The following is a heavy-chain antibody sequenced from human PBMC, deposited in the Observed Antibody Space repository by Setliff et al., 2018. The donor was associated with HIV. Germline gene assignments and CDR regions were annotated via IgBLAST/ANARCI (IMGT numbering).Heavy chain of an antibody. D-gene: IGHD5-18*01. V-gene: IGHV4-59*01. J-gene: IGHJ6*03. CDR1: GGSISSYY. Sequence: ETLSLTCTVSGGSISSYYWSWIRQPPGKGLEWIGYIYTSGSTNYNPSLKSRVTISVDTSKNQFSLKLSSVTAADTAVYYCARGSRGYSYAYYYYYMDVWGKGTTVTVSS. CDR3: ARGSRGYSYAYYYYYMDV. CDR2: IYTSGST.